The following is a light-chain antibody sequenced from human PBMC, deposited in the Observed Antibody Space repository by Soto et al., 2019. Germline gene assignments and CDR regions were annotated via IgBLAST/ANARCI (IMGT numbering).Light chain of an antibody. CDR1: QSVTNY. V-gene: IGKV3-11*01. CDR2: NTT. J-gene: IGKJ1*01. Sequence: EVVVTQSPATLSLSAGERASLSCRASQSVTNYVTWYQQKPGQAPRLVIYNTTNRATGIPTRFSGSGSGTDFTLTVSSLVPDDFAVYYCQLLKTFGQGTRVEIK. CDR3: QLLKT.